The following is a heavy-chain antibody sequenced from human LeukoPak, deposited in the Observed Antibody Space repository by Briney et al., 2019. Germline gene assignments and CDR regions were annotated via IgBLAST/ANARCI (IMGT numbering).Heavy chain of an antibody. Sequence: GASVKVSCKASGGTFSNYEISWVRQAPGQGLEWMGRISAYDGNTNYAQKLQGRVTLTTDTSTSTAYMELRSLRSDDTAVYYCARGSLSYSHKRVPFDYWGQGTLVTVSS. D-gene: IGHD2-21*01. CDR3: ARGSLSYSHKRVPFDY. J-gene: IGHJ4*02. CDR2: ISAYDGNT. CDR1: GGTFSNYE. V-gene: IGHV1-18*01.